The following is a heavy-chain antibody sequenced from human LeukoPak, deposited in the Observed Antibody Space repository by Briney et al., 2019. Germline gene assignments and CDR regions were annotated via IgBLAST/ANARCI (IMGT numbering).Heavy chain of an antibody. J-gene: IGHJ4*02. CDR1: GFTFSDYY. V-gene: IGHV3-11*01. Sequence: PGGSLRLSCAASGFTFSDYYMSWIRQAPGKGLEWVSYISSSGSTIYYADSVKGRLTISRDNAKISLYLQMNSLRDEDTAVYYCARTYYYGSGEIDYWGQGTLVTVSS. CDR2: ISSSGSTI. CDR3: ARTYYYGSGEIDY. D-gene: IGHD3-10*01.